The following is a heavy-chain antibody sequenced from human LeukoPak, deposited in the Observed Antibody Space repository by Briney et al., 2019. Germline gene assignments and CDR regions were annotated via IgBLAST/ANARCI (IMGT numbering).Heavy chain of an antibody. CDR2: IVVGSGNT. V-gene: IGHV1-58*02. J-gene: IGHJ3*02. Sequence: GASVKVSCKASGFTFTSSAMQWVRQARGQRLEWIGWIVVGSGNTNYAQKFQERVTITWDMSTSTAYMELSSLRSEDTAVYYCAADMIADDAFDIWGQGTMVTVSS. CDR1: GFTFTSSA. CDR3: AADMIADDAFDI. D-gene: IGHD3-22*01.